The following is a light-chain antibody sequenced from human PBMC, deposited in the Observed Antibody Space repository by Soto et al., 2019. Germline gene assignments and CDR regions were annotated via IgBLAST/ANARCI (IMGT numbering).Light chain of an antibody. CDR3: TSYAASTVV. CDR2: EVI. V-gene: IGLV2-8*01. CDR1: SSDIGNYNY. J-gene: IGLJ2*01. Sequence: QSVLTQPPSASGSPEQSVTISCTGTSSDIGNYNYVSWYQQHPGKAPKLMIYEVIKRPSGVPDRFSGSKSGNTASLTVSGLQAEDEADYYCTSYAASTVVFGGGTKLTVL.